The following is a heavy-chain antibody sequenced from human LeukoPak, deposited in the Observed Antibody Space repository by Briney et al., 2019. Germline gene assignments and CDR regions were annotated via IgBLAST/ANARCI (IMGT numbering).Heavy chain of an antibody. CDR3: AKEIYAYGSRGFDF. D-gene: IGHD3-10*01. Sequence: GGSLRLSCEGAGFTLSDYWMGWVSQVPGKGLEWVSGVSSSGAFTYYANSMKGRFAISRKNYKNTLYLQLNSLRVEDTAVYYCAKEIYAYGSRGFDFWGQGTPVTVSS. CDR2: VSSSGAFT. CDR1: GFTLSDYW. J-gene: IGHJ4*02. V-gene: IGHV3-23*01.